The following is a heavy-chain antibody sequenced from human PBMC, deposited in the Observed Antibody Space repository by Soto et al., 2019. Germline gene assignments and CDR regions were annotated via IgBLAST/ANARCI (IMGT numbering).Heavy chain of an antibody. V-gene: IGHV3-11*06. CDR3: VRGGGGGLFDP. J-gene: IGHJ5*02. Sequence: LRFSCAGSGFTFGDSYMSWIRQAPGKGLEWLSYISPGSRYPAYADSVKGRFTISRDNARRSLFLQMTSLTAEDTAMYYCVRGGGGGLFDPWGQGTMVTVSS. CDR2: ISPGSRYP. D-gene: IGHD2-15*01. CDR1: GFTFGDSY.